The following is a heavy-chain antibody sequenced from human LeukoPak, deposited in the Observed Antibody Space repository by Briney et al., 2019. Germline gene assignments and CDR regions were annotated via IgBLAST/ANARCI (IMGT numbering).Heavy chain of an antibody. J-gene: IGHJ5*02. CDR1: GGSISSHY. D-gene: IGHD6-19*01. Sequence: PSETLSLTCTVSGGSISSHYWTWIRQPPGKGLEWIGYISYSGSTNYNPSLKSRVTMSVGTSKNHFSLKLTSVTAADTAVCYCARDKVAVDGPRFDPWGQGTLVTVSS. V-gene: IGHV4-59*11. CDR2: ISYSGST. CDR3: ARDKVAVDGPRFDP.